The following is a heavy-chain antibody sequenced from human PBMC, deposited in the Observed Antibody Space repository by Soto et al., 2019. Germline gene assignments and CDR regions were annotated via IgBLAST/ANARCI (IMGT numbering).Heavy chain of an antibody. CDR3: ANEFWSGPFDY. D-gene: IGHD3-3*01. CDR1: GFTFSSYG. CDR2: IWNDGSNK. Sequence: QVQLVESGGGVVQPGRSLRLSCAASGFTFSSYGMHWVRQAPGKGLEWVAVIWNDGSNKYYADSVKGRFTISRDNSKNTLYLQMSSLRAEDTAVYYCANEFWSGPFDYWGQGTLVTVSS. V-gene: IGHV3-33*06. J-gene: IGHJ4*02.